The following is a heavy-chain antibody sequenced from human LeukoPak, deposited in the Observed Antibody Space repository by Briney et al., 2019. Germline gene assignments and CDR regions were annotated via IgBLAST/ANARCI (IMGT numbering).Heavy chain of an antibody. CDR2: ISSSSSHI. D-gene: IGHD5-18*01. J-gene: IGHJ4*02. CDR1: GFTFSSHS. Sequence: PGGSLRLSCAASGFTFSSHSMNWVRQAPGKGLEWVSSISSSSSHIYYADSVKGRFTISRDNAKNSLYLQMNSLRAEDTAVYYCAREDPSYGFDYWGQGTLVTVSS. V-gene: IGHV3-21*01. CDR3: AREDPSYGFDY.